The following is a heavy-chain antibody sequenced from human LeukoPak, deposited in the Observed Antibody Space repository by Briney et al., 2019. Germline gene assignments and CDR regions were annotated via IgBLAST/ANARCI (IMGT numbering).Heavy chain of an antibody. CDR1: GFTFSSYW. D-gene: IGHD1-26*01. CDR3: ARASGSYGDAFDI. Sequence: AGGSLRLSCAASGFTFSSYWMSWVRQAPGKGLEWVANIKQDGSEKYYVDSVKGRFTISRDNAKNSLYPQMNSLRAEDTAVYYCARASGSYGDAFDIWGQGTMVTVSS. CDR2: IKQDGSEK. V-gene: IGHV3-7*01. J-gene: IGHJ3*02.